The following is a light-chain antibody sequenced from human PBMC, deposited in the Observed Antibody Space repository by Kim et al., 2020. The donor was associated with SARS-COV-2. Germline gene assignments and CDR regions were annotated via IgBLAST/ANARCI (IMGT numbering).Light chain of an antibody. V-gene: IGKV3-15*01. CDR2: GAS. J-gene: IGKJ5*01. CDR1: QSVSSN. CDR3: QQYNNWFT. Sequence: SVSPGERATRSCRASQSVSSNLAWYQQKPGQAPRLLIYGASTRATGIPARFSGSGSGTEFTLTISSLQSEDFAVYYCQQYNNWFTFGQGTRLEIK.